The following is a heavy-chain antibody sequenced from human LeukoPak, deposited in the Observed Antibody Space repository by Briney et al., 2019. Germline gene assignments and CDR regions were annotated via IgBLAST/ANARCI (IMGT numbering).Heavy chain of an antibody. CDR3: AKDLWELLPPDYFDY. Sequence: GGSLRLSCAAFGFTFSSYAMSWVRQAPGKGLEWVSAISGSGGSTYYADSVKGRFTISRDNSKNTLYLQMNSLRAEDTAVYYCAKDLWELLPPDYFDYWGQGTLVTVSS. J-gene: IGHJ4*02. CDR1: GFTFSSYA. D-gene: IGHD1-26*01. V-gene: IGHV3-23*01. CDR2: ISGSGGST.